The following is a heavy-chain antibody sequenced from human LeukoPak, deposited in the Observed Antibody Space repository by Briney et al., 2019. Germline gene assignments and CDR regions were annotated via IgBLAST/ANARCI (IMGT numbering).Heavy chain of an antibody. CDR3: ARPQGGILTGYFDY. CDR2: INHSGST. J-gene: IGHJ4*02. CDR1: GGSFSGYY. Sequence: SETLSLTCAVYGGSFSGYYWSWIRQPPGKGLEWIGEINHSGSTNYNPSLKSRVTISVDTSKNQFPLKLSSVTAADTAVYYCARPQGGILTGYFDYWGQGTLVTVSS. V-gene: IGHV4-34*01. D-gene: IGHD3-9*01.